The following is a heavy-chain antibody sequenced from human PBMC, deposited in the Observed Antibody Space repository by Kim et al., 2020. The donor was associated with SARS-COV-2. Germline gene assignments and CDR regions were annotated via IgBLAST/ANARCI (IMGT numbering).Heavy chain of an antibody. CDR2: T. V-gene: IGHV3-23*01. D-gene: IGHD3-3*01. J-gene: IGHJ4*02. CDR3: AGVGVASAPLDY. Sequence: THDTDTVEVQFTISRDDSKTTLYLQMNSLRAEDTAIYYCAGVGVASAPLDYWGQGTLVTVSS.